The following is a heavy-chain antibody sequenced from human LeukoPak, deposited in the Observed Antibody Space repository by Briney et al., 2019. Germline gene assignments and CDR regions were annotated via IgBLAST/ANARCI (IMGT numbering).Heavy chain of an antibody. V-gene: IGHV3-21*06. D-gene: IGHD3-10*01. CDR2: VSNSGDYI. J-gene: IGHJ4*02. CDR3: ARDREDYYGSGAYDY. Sequence: GGSLRLSCAASGFSFSSYRMNWVRQAPGKGLEWVSSVSNSGDYIHYADSVKGRFTISRDNSKNSLYLQMNSLRAEDTAVYYCARDREDYYGSGAYDYWGQGTLVTVSS. CDR1: GFSFSSYR.